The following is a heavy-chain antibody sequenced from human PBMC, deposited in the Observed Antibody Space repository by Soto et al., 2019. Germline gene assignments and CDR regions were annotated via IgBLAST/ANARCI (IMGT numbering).Heavy chain of an antibody. D-gene: IGHD3-22*01. CDR1: GGSVSSGSYY. V-gene: IGHV4-61*01. J-gene: IGHJ6*02. CDR3: ARDRYYYDSSGYSPCYYYGMDV. Sequence: SETLSLTCTVSGGSVSSGSYYWSWIRQPPGKGLEWIGYIYYSGSTNYNPSLKSRVTISVDTSKNQFSLKLSSVTAADTAVYYCARDRYYYDSSGYSPCYYYGMDVWGQGTTVT. CDR2: IYYSGST.